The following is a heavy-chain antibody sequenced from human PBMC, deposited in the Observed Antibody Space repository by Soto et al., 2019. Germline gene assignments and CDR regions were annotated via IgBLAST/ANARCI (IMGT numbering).Heavy chain of an antibody. CDR1: GLTFGSYA. V-gene: IGHV3-23*01. D-gene: IGHD2-15*01. Sequence: GGSLRLSCEASGLTFGSYAMSWVRQAPGKGLEWVSSISGSGRSTNYADSVKGRFTISRDNSKNSLYLQMNSLRVEGTAVYYCARVLPDTWSHYFYGMDVWGQGTTVTVSS. J-gene: IGHJ6*02. CDR2: ISGSGRST. CDR3: ARVLPDTWSHYFYGMDV.